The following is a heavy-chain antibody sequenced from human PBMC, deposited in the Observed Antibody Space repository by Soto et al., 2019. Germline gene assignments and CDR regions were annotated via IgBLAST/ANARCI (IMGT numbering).Heavy chain of an antibody. CDR2: IYWDDNA. CDR3: VYRDFGDYFFQF. V-gene: IGHV2-5*02. CDR1: GFSLTTQGVH. J-gene: IGHJ4*02. Sequence: QITLKESGPTLVKPTQTLTLTCTFSGFSLTTQGVHVGWIRQPPGKALEWLALIYWDDNAVYSPSLKNRLTITKDTTKSQVVLRLATVDPVDTATECCVYRDFGDYFFQFWGQGTLVNVSS. D-gene: IGHD4-17*01.